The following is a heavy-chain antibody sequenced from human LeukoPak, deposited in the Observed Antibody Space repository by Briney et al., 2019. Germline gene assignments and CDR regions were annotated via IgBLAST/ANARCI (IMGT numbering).Heavy chain of an antibody. Sequence: GGSLRLSCAASGFTFSSYAMSWVRQAPGKGLEWVSAISGSGGSTYYADSVKGRFTISRDNSKNTLYPQMNSLRAEDTAVYYCAKDPGFGEFDASVFNYWGQGTLVTVSS. J-gene: IGHJ4*02. V-gene: IGHV3-23*01. CDR3: AKDPGFGEFDASVFNY. D-gene: IGHD3-10*01. CDR2: ISGSGGST. CDR1: GFTFSSYA.